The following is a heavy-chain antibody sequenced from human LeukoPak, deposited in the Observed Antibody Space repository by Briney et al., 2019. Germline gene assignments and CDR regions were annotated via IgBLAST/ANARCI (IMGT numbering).Heavy chain of an antibody. CDR1: GGTFSSYA. CDR2: IIPIFGTA. V-gene: IGHV1-69*13. D-gene: IGHD6-6*01. Sequence: SVKVSCKASGGTFSSYAISWVRQAPGQGLEWMGGIIPIFGTANYAQKFQGRVTITADESTSTAYMELSSLRSEDTAVYYCASTLLAARTYYFDYWGQGTLVTVSS. CDR3: ASTLLAARTYYFDY. J-gene: IGHJ4*02.